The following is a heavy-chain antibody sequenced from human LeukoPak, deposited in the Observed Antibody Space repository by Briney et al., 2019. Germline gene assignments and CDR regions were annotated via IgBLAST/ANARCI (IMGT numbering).Heavy chain of an antibody. CDR3: ARGSRWYYYGSGSYYVDY. V-gene: IGHV3-48*03. J-gene: IGHJ4*02. D-gene: IGHD3-10*01. CDR1: GFTFSSYE. Sequence: GGSLRLSCAASGFTFSSYEMNWVRQAPGKGLEWVSYISSSGSTIYYADSVKGRFTISRDNAKNSLYLQMNSLRAEDTAVYYCARGSRWYYYGSGSYYVDYWGQGTLVTVSS. CDR2: ISSSGSTI.